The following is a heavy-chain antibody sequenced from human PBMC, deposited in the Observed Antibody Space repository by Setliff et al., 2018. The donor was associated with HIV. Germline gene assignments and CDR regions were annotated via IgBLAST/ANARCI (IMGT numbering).Heavy chain of an antibody. Sequence: LSLSCAASGFTFSNYAISWVRQAPGEGLEWVSAILSTGERTFYADSVKGRFTISRDNSKNTVYLQMNSLRAEDTAEYYCAKELAASGLGYFDSWGRGILVTVSS. CDR1: GFTFSNYA. J-gene: IGHJ4*02. D-gene: IGHD3-22*01. CDR2: ILSTGERT. CDR3: AKELAASGLGYFDS. V-gene: IGHV3-23*01.